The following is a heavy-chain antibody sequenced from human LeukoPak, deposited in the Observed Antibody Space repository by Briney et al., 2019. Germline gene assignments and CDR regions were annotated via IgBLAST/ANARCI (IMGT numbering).Heavy chain of an antibody. D-gene: IGHD6-6*01. Sequence: GRSLRLSCAASGFTFRSYSMNWVRQASAKGLEGVSSVSNSGTFIYYADSVKGRFTISRDNAKNSLYLQMTSLRVEDTAVYYCAREREKNEYSSSSVNYWGQGTLVSVSS. CDR1: GFTFRSYS. CDR2: VSNSGTFI. CDR3: AREREKNEYSSSSVNY. V-gene: IGHV3-21*01. J-gene: IGHJ4*02.